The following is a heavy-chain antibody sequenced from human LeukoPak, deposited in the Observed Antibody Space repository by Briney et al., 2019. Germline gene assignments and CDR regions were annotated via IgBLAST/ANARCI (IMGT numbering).Heavy chain of an antibody. CDR2: INTDGSHT. J-gene: IGHJ4*02. D-gene: IGHD6-13*01. Sequence: QPGGSLRLSCAASGFTFSSHWMHWVRQAPGKGLVWVSRINTDGSHTTYADSVRGRFTISRDNSKNTLYLQMSSLRAEDTALYYCAKSASAAGRTYFDSWGQGTLVTVSS. CDR1: GFTFSSHW. CDR3: AKSASAAGRTYFDS. V-gene: IGHV3-74*03.